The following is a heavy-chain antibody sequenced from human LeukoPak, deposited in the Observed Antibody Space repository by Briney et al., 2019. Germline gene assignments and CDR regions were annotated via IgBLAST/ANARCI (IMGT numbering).Heavy chain of an antibody. CDR3: ARRRYYDSTGYFE. CDR1: GDYISSSSYY. D-gene: IGHD3-22*01. CDR2: IYHSGRT. V-gene: IGHV4-39*01. Sequence: SSGTLSLTCAVSGDYISSSSYYWGWIRQSPGTGLEWIGDIYHSGRTYCNPSLKSRVAISIDTSKNQFSLRLRSMTAADTAVFYCARRRYYDSTGYFEWGRGTLVTVSS. J-gene: IGHJ1*01.